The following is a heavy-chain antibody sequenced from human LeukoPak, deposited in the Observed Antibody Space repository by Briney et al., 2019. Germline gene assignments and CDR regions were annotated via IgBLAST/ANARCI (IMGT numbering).Heavy chain of an antibody. CDR3: AKDLIRGMRTVLRYFDWLSNFDY. Sequence: GGSLRLSCAASGFTFSNYAMSWVRQAPGKGLEWVSAISGSGGSTYYADSVKGRFTISRDNSKNTLYLQMNSLRAEDTAVYYCAKDLIRGMRTVLRYFDWLSNFDYWGQGTLVTVSS. V-gene: IGHV3-23*01. D-gene: IGHD3-9*01. CDR1: GFTFSNYA. CDR2: ISGSGGST. J-gene: IGHJ4*02.